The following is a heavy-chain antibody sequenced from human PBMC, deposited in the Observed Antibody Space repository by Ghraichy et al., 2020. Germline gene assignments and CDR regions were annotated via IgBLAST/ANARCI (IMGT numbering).Heavy chain of an antibody. V-gene: IGHV1-2*02. J-gene: IGHJ5*02. D-gene: IGHD5-24*01. CDR3: AKHPFVEMPSIFWFDP. CDR1: GYKFTDYY. Sequence: SVKVSCTASGYKFTDYYIHWVRQTPGQGLEWMGWLNPKSGDTHSAQKFQARVTMTRDTSITTAYMELNRLRSDDTAVYYCAKHPFVEMPSIFWFDPWGQGTLLTVSS. CDR2: LNPKSGDT.